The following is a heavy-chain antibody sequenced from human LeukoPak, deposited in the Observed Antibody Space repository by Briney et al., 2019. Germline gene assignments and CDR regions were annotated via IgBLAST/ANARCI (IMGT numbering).Heavy chain of an antibody. Sequence: PSETLSLTCAVYDGSFSGYYWSWIRQPPGKGLEWIGEINHSGSTNYNPSLKSRVTISVDTSKNQFSLKLSSVTAADTAVYYCARGYHKGRIAARRAFDIWAKGQWSPSLQ. CDR1: DGSFSGYY. D-gene: IGHD6-6*01. CDR3: ARGYHKGRIAARRAFDI. J-gene: IGHJ3*02. V-gene: IGHV4-34*01. CDR2: INHSGST.